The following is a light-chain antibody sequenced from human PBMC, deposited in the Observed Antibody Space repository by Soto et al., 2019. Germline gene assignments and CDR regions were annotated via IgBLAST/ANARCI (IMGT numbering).Light chain of an antibody. CDR3: QQYNSYRT. Sequence: LQMTHAPSTLSASVGDRVTITCRASQSISSWLAWYQQKPGKAPKLLIYDASSLESGVPSRFSGSGSGTEFTLTISSLQPDDFATYYCQQYNSYRTFGQGTKVDIK. CDR1: QSISSW. V-gene: IGKV1-5*01. J-gene: IGKJ1*01. CDR2: DAS.